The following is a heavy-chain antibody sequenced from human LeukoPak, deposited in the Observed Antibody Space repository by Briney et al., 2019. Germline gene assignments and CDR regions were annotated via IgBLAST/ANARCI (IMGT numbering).Heavy chain of an antibody. Sequence: PSETLSLTCAVYGGSFSGYYWSWIRRPPGKGLEWIGEINHSGSTNYNPSLKSRVTISVDTSKNQFSLKLSSVTAADTAVYYCARGDELGYFDYWGQGTLVTVSS. D-gene: IGHD3-10*01. CDR1: GGSFSGYY. CDR2: INHSGST. J-gene: IGHJ4*02. V-gene: IGHV4-34*01. CDR3: ARGDELGYFDY.